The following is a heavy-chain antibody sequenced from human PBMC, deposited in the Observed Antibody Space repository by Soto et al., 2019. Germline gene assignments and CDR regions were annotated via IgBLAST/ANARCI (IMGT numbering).Heavy chain of an antibody. CDR2: ISGSGGST. Sequence: GGSLRLSCAASGFTFSSYAMSWVRQAPGKGLEWVSAISGSGGSTYYADSVKGRFTISRDNSKNTLYLQMNSLRAEDTAVYYCASRNRPPPSGDGVVTALYYYYYMDVWGKGTTVTVSS. V-gene: IGHV3-23*01. CDR1: GFTFSSYA. D-gene: IGHD3-3*01. J-gene: IGHJ6*03. CDR3: ASRNRPPPSGDGVVTALYYYYYMDV.